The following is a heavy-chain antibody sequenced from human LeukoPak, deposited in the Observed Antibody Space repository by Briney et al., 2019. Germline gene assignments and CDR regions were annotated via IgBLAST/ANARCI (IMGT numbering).Heavy chain of an antibody. D-gene: IGHD5-24*01. Sequence: PGGSLRLSCAASGFTFSSYAMSWVRQAPGKGLEWVSAISGSGGSTYYADSVKGRFTISRDNSKNTLYLQMNSLRAEDTAVYYCAKHLFAQPEMYNWFDPWGQGTLVTVSS. CDR1: GFTFSSYA. CDR2: ISGSGGST. V-gene: IGHV3-23*01. J-gene: IGHJ5*02. CDR3: AKHLFAQPEMYNWFDP.